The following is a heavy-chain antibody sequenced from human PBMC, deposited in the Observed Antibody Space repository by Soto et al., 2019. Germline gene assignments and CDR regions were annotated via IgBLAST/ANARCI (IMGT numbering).Heavy chain of an antibody. V-gene: IGHV3-30*18. D-gene: IGHD4-17*01. Sequence: QVQLVESGGGVVQPGRSLRLSCAASGFTFSSYGMHWVRQAPGKGLEWVAVISYDGSNKYYADSVKGRFTISRDNSKNTLYLQMNSLRAEDTAVYYCAKGDGNRYYYYGMDVWGQGTTVTVSS. J-gene: IGHJ6*02. CDR2: ISYDGSNK. CDR3: AKGDGNRYYYYGMDV. CDR1: GFTFSSYG.